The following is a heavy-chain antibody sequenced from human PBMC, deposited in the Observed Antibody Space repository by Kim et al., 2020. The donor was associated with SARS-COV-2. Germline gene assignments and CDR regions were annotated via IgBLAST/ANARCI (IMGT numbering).Heavy chain of an antibody. CDR3: ARRLSAAPYYYYGMDV. CDR1: GYSFTSYW. V-gene: IGHV5-51*01. CDR2: IYPGDSDT. J-gene: IGHJ6*02. Sequence: GESLKISCKGSGYSFTSYWIGWVRQMPGKGLEWMGIIYPGDSDTRYSQSFQGQVTISADKSISTAYLQWSSLKASDTAMYYCARRLSAAPYYYYGMDVWGQGTTVTVSS. D-gene: IGHD2-15*01.